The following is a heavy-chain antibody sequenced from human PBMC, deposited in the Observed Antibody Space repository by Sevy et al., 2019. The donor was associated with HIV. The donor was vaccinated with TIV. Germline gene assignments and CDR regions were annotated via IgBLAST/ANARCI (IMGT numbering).Heavy chain of an antibody. Sequence: GGSLRLSCAASGFTFSDYSLNWVRQAPGKGLEWVSYISRSGTTRHYADSVRGRFTISRDDAKNSLYLQMNSLKVEDTAVYYCARDRTYGSFIDYWGQGTLVTVSS. J-gene: IGHJ4*02. CDR1: GFTFSDYS. CDR3: ARDRTYGSFIDY. V-gene: IGHV3-48*01. D-gene: IGHD3-10*01. CDR2: ISRSGTTR.